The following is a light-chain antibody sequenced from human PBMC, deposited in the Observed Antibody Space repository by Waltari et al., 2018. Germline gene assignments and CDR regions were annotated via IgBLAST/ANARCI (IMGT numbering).Light chain of an antibody. Sequence: DIHMTQSPSSQSASVGDRVTITCRASQTINKYLNWYQQKPGKAPKVLISVVSYLHTGVPSRFSGSGSGTDFTLTISSLQPEDFATYYCQQSDSLPLTFGGGTKVEIK. CDR1: QTINKY. CDR2: VVS. CDR3: QQSDSLPLT. J-gene: IGKJ4*01. V-gene: IGKV1-39*01.